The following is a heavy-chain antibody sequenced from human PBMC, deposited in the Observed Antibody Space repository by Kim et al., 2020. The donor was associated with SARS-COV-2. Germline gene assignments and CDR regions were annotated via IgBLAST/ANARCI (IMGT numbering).Heavy chain of an antibody. CDR2: ISGSGGST. D-gene: IGHD3-10*01. J-gene: IGHJ6*02. Sequence: GGSLRLSCAASGFTFSSYAMSWVRQAPGKGLEWVSAISGSGGSTYYADSVKGRFTISRDNSKNTLYLQMNSLRAEDTAVYYCAKDQRHRVTIVRGVDFPHLLVLSKGMDVWGQGTTVTVSS. CDR1: GFTFSSYA. CDR3: AKDQRHRVTIVRGVDFPHLLVLSKGMDV. V-gene: IGHV3-23*01.